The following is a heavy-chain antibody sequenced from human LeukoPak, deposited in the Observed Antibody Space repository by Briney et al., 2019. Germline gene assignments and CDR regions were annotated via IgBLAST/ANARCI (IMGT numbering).Heavy chain of an antibody. D-gene: IGHD4-17*01. CDR3: ARSRGGSGDYGSWFGS. CDR2: IHNSGST. V-gene: IGHV4-59*01. Sequence: PSETLSLTCTVSGDSISSYYWSWIRQPPGKGMEWIGYIHNSGSTNYNPSLKSRVTTSVDTSKNQFSLKLSSVTAADTAVYYCARSRGGSGDYGSWFGSWGQGTLVTVSS. J-gene: IGHJ5*01. CDR1: GDSISSYY.